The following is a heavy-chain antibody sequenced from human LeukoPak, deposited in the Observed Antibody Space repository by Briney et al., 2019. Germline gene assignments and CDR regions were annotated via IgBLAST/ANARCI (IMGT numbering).Heavy chain of an antibody. Sequence: GGSLRLSCAASGFTFSSYAMSWVRQAPGKGLEWVSAISGSGGSTYYADSVKGRFTISRDNSKNTLYLQMNSLRAEDTVVYYCAKDVWFGKDRKPYWGQGTLVTVSS. V-gene: IGHV3-23*01. J-gene: IGHJ4*02. CDR1: GFTFSSYA. CDR3: AKDVWFGKDRKPY. CDR2: ISGSGGST. D-gene: IGHD3-10*01.